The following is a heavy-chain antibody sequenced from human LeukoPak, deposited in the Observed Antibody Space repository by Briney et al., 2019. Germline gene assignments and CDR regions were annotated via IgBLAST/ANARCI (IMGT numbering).Heavy chain of an antibody. CDR2: INHSGST. Sequence: SETLSLTCAVYGGSFSGFYWSWIRLPPGKGLEWIGEINHSGSTNYNPSLKSRVTTSVDTSKNQFSLKLTSATAADTAVYYCARTGRTSSVAYYYYMDVWGKGTTVTVSS. J-gene: IGHJ6*03. D-gene: IGHD6-6*01. V-gene: IGHV4-34*01. CDR3: ARTGRTSSVAYYYYMDV. CDR1: GGSFSGFY.